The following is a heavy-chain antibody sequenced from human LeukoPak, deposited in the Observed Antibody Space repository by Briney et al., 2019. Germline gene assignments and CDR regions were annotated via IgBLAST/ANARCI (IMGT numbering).Heavy chain of an antibody. J-gene: IGHJ4*02. Sequence: PSETLSLTCTVSGGSISSSDYYWGWIRQPPEKGLEWIGNIYYSGSTYYNPSLRSRLTISLDTSKNQFSLTLSSVTAADTAVYYCARLQYYYDSNGYYSLYYFDYWGQGTVVTVSS. CDR2: IYYSGST. V-gene: IGHV4-39*01. CDR1: GGSISSSDYY. D-gene: IGHD3-22*01. CDR3: ARLQYYYDSNGYYSLYYFDY.